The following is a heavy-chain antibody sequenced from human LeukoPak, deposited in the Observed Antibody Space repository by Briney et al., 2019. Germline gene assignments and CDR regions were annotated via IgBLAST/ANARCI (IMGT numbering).Heavy chain of an antibody. D-gene: IGHD2-15*01. CDR3: ARQNTVVAATEAQNENWFDP. CDR1: GGSISSGDYY. V-gene: IGHV4-30-4*01. J-gene: IGHJ5*02. CDR2: IYYSGST. Sequence: PSQTLSLTCTVSGGSISSGDYYWSWIRQPPGKGLDWIGYIYYSGSTYYNPSRKSRVPISVDTSKNQFSLKLSSVTAADTAVYYCARQNTVVAATEAQNENWFDPWGQGTLVTVSS.